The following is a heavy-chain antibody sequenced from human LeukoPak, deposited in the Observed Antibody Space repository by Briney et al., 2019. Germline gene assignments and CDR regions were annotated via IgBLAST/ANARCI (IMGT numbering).Heavy chain of an antibody. Sequence: PGGSLRLSCAASGFTLSSYAMTWVRQAPGKGLEWVSCIGDIVGSTVYADSVKGRFTISRDNSKNTLYLQMNSLRAEATAVYYCAKGVVPYYYYAMDVWGQGTTVTVSS. V-gene: IGHV3-23*01. CDR1: GFTLSSYA. J-gene: IGHJ6*02. CDR3: AKGVVPYYYYAMDV. D-gene: IGHD2-15*01. CDR2: IGDIVGST.